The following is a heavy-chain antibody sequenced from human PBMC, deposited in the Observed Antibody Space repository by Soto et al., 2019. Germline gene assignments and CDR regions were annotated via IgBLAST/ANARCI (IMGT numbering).Heavy chain of an antibody. J-gene: IGHJ6*02. CDR2: IWYDGSNK. D-gene: IGHD6-19*01. Sequence: QVQLVESGGGVVQPGRSLRLSCAASGFTFSSYGMHWVRQAPGKGLEWVAVIWYDGSNKYYADSVKGRFTISRDNSKNTLYLQMNSLRAEDTAVYYCVRAPLSLTIAVAGTIPYYGMDVWGQGTTVTVSS. CDR3: VRAPLSLTIAVAGTIPYYGMDV. CDR1: GFTFSSYG. V-gene: IGHV3-33*01.